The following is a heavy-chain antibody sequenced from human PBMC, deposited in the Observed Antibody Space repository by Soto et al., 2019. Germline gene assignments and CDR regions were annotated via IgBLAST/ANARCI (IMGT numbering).Heavy chain of an antibody. V-gene: IGHV3-48*01. CDR3: VRENYYYGMDV. CDR1: GFTFSSYS. Sequence: GGSLRLSCAASGFTFSSYSMNWVRQAPGKGLEWVSYISSSSSTINYAESVKGRFTISRDNAKNSLYLQMNSLRVEDTAMFYCVRENYYYGMDVWGQGTAVTVSS. CDR2: ISSSSSTI. J-gene: IGHJ6*02.